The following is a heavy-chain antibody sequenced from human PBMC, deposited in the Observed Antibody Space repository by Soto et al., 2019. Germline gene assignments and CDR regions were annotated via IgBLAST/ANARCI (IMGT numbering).Heavy chain of an antibody. CDR1: GGSISSGDYY. CDR3: TMTTRYNWFDP. Sequence: PSXTLSLTCTVSGGSISSGDYYWSWIRQPPGKGLEWIGYIYYSGSTYYNPSLKSRVTISVDTSKNQFSLKLSSVTAADTAVYYCTMTTRYNWFDPWGQGTLVTVS. D-gene: IGHD4-17*01. V-gene: IGHV4-30-4*01. J-gene: IGHJ5*02. CDR2: IYYSGST.